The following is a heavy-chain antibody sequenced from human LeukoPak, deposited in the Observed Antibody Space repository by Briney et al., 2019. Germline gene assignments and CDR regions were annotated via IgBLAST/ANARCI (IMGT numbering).Heavy chain of an antibody. J-gene: IGHJ3*01. D-gene: IGHD3-22*01. CDR2: IRYDGSNK. V-gene: IGHV3-30*02. CDR1: GFTFSSYG. Sequence: GGSLTLSCAASGFTFSSYGMHWVRQAPGKGLEWVAFIRYDGSNKYYADSVKGGFTISRDNSKNTLYLQVNSLGAEDTSVYYCTREDYFDSSGYFSPSGAFDLWGQGTMVTVSS. CDR3: TREDYFDSSGYFSPSGAFDL.